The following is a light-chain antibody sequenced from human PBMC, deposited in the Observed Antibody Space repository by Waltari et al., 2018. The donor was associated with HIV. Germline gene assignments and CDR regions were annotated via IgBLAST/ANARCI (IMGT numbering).Light chain of an antibody. CDR1: SGPVSTSYH. Sequence: QTVVTQEPSFSVSPGGTVTLTCGLSSGPVSTSYHPRWYQQTPGQAPRTLIYSTNTRSSGVPDRFSGSILGNKAALTITGAQADDESDYYCVLYMGSGIGVFGGGTKLTVL. CDR2: STN. V-gene: IGLV8-61*01. CDR3: VLYMGSGIGV. J-gene: IGLJ2*01.